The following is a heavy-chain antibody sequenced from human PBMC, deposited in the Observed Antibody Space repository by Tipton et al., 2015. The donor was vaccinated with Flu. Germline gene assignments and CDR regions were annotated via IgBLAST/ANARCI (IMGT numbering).Heavy chain of an antibody. V-gene: IGHV3-48*03. J-gene: IGHJ4*02. CDR3: AADVGGGCSSGLCLTLDY. CDR1: GLSFSHYE. D-gene: IGHD3-22*01. CDR2: ISPSGDTV. Sequence: VQSGGSLTLSCSASGLSFSHYEITWVRQAPGKGLEWVSYISPSGDTVYFAGSVTGRFTMSRDNAQNLAFLHMHSLRVEDTATYYCAADVGGGCSSGLCLTLDYWGQGALVAVSS.